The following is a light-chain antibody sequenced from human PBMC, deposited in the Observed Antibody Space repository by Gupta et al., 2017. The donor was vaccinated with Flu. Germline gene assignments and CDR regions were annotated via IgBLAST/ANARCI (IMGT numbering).Light chain of an antibody. Sequence: EIVFTQSPATLSFSPGERATASCRASQSVSSYLAWYQQTPGQAPRLLIYDASNTSTGLPARFSGSGSATEFSLTISILDPEDFAVYYCQQRSTWPLTFGSGTKVEIK. CDR2: DAS. CDR3: QQRSTWPLT. CDR1: QSVSSY. J-gene: IGKJ4*01. V-gene: IGKV3-11*01.